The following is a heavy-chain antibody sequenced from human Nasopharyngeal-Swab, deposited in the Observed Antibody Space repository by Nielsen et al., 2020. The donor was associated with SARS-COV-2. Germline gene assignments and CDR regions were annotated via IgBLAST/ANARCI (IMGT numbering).Heavy chain of an antibody. Sequence: GESLKISCAMSGFTPDYNMHWVRQVPGKGLEWVSLINGDGDRASYADSVRGRFVVSRDNSKSSVYLQMHSLRNEDTAFYYCVKDRSDYCSTTTCWSDGFDTWGQGTMVTVSS. CDR1: GFTPDYN. V-gene: IGHV3-43*01. J-gene: IGHJ3*02. D-gene: IGHD1-1*01. CDR3: VKDRSDYCSTTTCWSDGFDT. CDR2: INGDGDRA.